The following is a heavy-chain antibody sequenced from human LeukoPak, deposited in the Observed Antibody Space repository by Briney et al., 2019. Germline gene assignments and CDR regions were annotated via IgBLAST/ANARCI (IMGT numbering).Heavy chain of an antibody. CDR3: VRHFWGFSCSGGSCYSGNWFDP. CDR2: IYYSGST. J-gene: IGHJ5*02. Sequence: SETLSLTCTVSGGSISSSSYYWGWIRQPPGKGLEWIGSIYYSGSTYYNPSLKSRVTISVDTSKNQFSLKLSSVAAADTAVYYCVRHFWGFSCSGGSCYSGNWFDPWGQGTLVTVSS. D-gene: IGHD2-15*01. CDR1: GGSISSSSYY. V-gene: IGHV4-39*01.